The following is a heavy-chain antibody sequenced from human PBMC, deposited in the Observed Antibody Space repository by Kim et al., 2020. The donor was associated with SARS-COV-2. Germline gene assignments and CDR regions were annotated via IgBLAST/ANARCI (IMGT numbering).Heavy chain of an antibody. V-gene: IGHV4-34*01. J-gene: IGHJ4*02. CDR3: ARGPWVGYSNYPFDY. Sequence: PALKSRVTISVDTSKNQFSLKLSSVTAADTAVYYCARGPWVGYSNYPFDYWGQGTLVTVSS. D-gene: IGHD4-4*01.